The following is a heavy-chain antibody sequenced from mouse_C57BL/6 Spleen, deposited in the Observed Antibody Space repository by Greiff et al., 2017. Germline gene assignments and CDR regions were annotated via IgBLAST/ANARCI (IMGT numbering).Heavy chain of an antibody. Sequence: VQLQESGPGLVQPSQSLSITCTVSGFSLTSYGVHWVRQSPGKGLEWLGVIWRGGSTDYNAAFMSRLSITKDNSKSQVFFKMNSLQADDTAIYYCATIYYDYDGYYAMDYWGQGTSVTVSS. J-gene: IGHJ4*01. V-gene: IGHV2-5*01. CDR1: GFSLTSYG. CDR2: IWRGGST. D-gene: IGHD2-4*01. CDR3: ATIYYDYDGYYAMDY.